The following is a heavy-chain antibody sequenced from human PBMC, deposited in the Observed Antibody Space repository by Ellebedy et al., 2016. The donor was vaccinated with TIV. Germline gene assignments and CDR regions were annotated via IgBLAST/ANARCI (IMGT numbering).Heavy chain of an antibody. CDR1: GFSFNTYA. J-gene: IGHJ4*02. CDR2: IWYDGSNK. Sequence: GESLKISXAASGFSFNTYAMHWVRQAPGKGLEWVALIWYDGSNKYYVDSVKGRFTISRDNSRNTLYLQMNGLSAEDTAVYYCAREKYTTGYYYFDYWGQGTLVTVSS. D-gene: IGHD6-19*01. CDR3: AREKYTTGYYYFDY. V-gene: IGHV3-33*01.